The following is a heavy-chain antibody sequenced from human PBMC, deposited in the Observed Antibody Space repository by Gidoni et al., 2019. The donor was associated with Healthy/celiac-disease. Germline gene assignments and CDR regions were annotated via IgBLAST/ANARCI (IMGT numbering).Heavy chain of an antibody. Sequence: QVQLQQWGAGLLKPSETLSLTCAVYGGSFSGYYWSWIRQPPGKGLEWIGEINHSGSTNYNPSLKSRVTISVDTSKNQFSLKLSSVTAADTAVYYCARGVPAAKYYYYYYYMDVWGKGTTVTVSS. CDR2: INHSGST. J-gene: IGHJ6*03. CDR1: GGSFSGYY. CDR3: ARGVPAAKYYYYYYYMDV. D-gene: IGHD2-2*01. V-gene: IGHV4-34*01.